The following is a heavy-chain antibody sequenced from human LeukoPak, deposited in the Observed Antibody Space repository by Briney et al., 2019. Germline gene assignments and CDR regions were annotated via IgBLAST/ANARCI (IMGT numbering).Heavy chain of an antibody. J-gene: IGHJ4*02. CDR2: TSGSGGNT. CDR3: AKQRASYGYVFDY. D-gene: IGHD5-18*01. Sequence: GGSLRLSCAASGFTFSSYAMSWVRQAPGKGLEWVSSTSGSGGNTYYAHSVKGRFTISRDNFKNTLFLQMNSLRAEDTATYYCAKQRASYGYVFDYWGQGTLVTVSS. V-gene: IGHV3-23*01. CDR1: GFTFSSYA.